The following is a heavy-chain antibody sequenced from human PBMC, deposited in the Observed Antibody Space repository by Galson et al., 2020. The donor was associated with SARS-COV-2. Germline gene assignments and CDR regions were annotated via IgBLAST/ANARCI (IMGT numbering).Heavy chain of an antibody. D-gene: IGHD3-10*01. CDR3: ARVPSGTMVQGSFWFDP. Sequence: SETLSLTCAVSGGSISSGGYSWSWIRQPPGKGLEWIGYIYHSGSTYYNPSLKSRVTISVDRSKNQFSLKLSSVTAADTAVYYCARVPSGTMVQGSFWFDPWGQGTLVTVSS. J-gene: IGHJ5*02. CDR1: GGSISSGGYS. V-gene: IGHV4-30-2*01. CDR2: IYHSGST.